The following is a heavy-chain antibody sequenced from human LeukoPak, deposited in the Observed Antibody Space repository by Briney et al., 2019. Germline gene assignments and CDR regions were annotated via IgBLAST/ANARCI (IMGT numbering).Heavy chain of an antibody. CDR1: GFTFSSYG. Sequence: GGSLRLSCAASGFTFSSYGMSWVRQAPGKGLEWVSAISGSGGSTYYADSVKGRFTISRDNSKNTLYLQMNSLRAEDTAVYYCANKPYHYDSSGYSDWGQGTLVTVSS. D-gene: IGHD3-22*01. CDR3: ANKPYHYDSSGYSD. CDR2: ISGSGGST. J-gene: IGHJ4*02. V-gene: IGHV3-23*01.